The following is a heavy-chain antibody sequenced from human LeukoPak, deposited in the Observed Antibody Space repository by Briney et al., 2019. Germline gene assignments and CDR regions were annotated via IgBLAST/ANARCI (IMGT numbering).Heavy chain of an antibody. CDR1: GFTFSSYS. CDR3: AKVYSNRNYYYYYMDV. Sequence: GGSLRLSCAASGFTFSSYSMNWIRQAPGKGLEWVSSMSVGSGLIYYAESVKGRFTVSRDNAKKSLYLQMNSLRAEDTAVYYCAKVYSNRNYYYYYMDVWGKGTTVTVSS. CDR2: MSVGSGLI. J-gene: IGHJ6*03. D-gene: IGHD4-11*01. V-gene: IGHV3-21*04.